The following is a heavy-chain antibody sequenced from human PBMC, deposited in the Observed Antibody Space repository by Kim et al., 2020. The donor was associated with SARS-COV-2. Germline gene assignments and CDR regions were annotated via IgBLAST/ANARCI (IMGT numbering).Heavy chain of an antibody. CDR3: AKGKNWNYGDYFDY. V-gene: IGHV3-23*01. J-gene: IGHJ4*02. D-gene: IGHD1-7*01. Sequence: AKGRFTSSRDNSKNTLYLQMNSRRAEDTAVYYCAKGKNWNYGDYFDYWGQGTLVTVSS.